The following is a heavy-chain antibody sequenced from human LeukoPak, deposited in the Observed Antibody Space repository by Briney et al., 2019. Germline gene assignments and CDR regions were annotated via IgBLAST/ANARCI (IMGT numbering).Heavy chain of an antibody. CDR2: FYSTDTT. Sequence: PGGSLRLSCAASGFTGSCSYMSWLRQAPGKGLEWVSLFYSTDTTYYADSVKGRFTISRDNSKNTLYLQMNSLRAEDTAMYYCARSSWPYYFDYWGQGTLVTVSS. D-gene: IGHD5-12*01. J-gene: IGHJ4*02. CDR1: GFTGSCSY. CDR3: ARSSWPYYFDY. V-gene: IGHV3-53*01.